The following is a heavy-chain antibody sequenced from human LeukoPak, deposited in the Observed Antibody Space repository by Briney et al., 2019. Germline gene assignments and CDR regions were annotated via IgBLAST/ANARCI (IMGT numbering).Heavy chain of an antibody. V-gene: IGHV4-59*12. D-gene: IGHD3-10*01. CDR2: IYYSGST. CDR1: GGSISSYY. J-gene: IGHJ4*02. CDR3: ARGHYGSGSYYLDY. Sequence: SETLSLTCTVSGGSISSYYWSWIRQPPGKGLEWIGYIYYSGSTNYNPSLKSRVTISVDTSKNQFSLKLSSVTAADTAVYYCARGHYGSGSYYLDYWGQGTLVTVSS.